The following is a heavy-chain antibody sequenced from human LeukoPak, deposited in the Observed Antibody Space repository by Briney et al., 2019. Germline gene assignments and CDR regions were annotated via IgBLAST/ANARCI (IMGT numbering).Heavy chain of an antibody. CDR2: IYYSGST. CDR1: GGSISSSSYY. V-gene: IGHV4-39*01. D-gene: IGHD6-19*01. CDR3: ARQNSGWYRLMDY. J-gene: IGHJ4*02. Sequence: SETLSLTCTVSGGSISSSSYYWGWIRQPPRKGLEWIGSIYYSGSTYYNPSLKSRVTISVDTSKNQFSLKLSSVTAADTAVYYCARQNSGWYRLMDYWGQGTLVTVSP.